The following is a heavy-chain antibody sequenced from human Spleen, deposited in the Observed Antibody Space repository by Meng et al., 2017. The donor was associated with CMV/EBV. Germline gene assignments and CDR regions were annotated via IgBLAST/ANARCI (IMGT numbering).Heavy chain of an antibody. V-gene: IGHV3-30-3*01. CDR2: ISYDGSNN. CDR3: AREAWGPDF. D-gene: IGHD7-27*01. J-gene: IGHJ4*02. Sequence: LSCVASGFSFSSYSMHWVRQAPGKGLEWVTLISYDGSNNYYADSVKGRFTVSRDNSKKTIYLHLNTLRPEDTAVYYCAREAWGPDFRGQGTLVTVSS. CDR1: GFSFSSYS.